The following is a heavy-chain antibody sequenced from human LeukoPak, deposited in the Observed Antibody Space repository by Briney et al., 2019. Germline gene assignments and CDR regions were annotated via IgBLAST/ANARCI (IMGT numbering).Heavy chain of an antibody. V-gene: IGHV1-2*02. D-gene: IGHD6-19*01. CDR3: ARDRIAVAGRAFCYFDY. CDR1: GYTFTGYY. CDR2: INPNSGGT. J-gene: IGHJ4*02. Sequence: GSVKVSCKASGYTFTGYYMHWVRQAPGQGLEWMGWINPNSGGTNYAQKFQGRVTMTRDTSISTAYMELSRLRSDDTAVYYCARDRIAVAGRAFCYFDYWGQGTLVTVSS.